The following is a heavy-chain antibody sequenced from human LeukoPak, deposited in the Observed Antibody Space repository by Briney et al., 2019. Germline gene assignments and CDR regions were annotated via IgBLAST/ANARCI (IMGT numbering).Heavy chain of an antibody. V-gene: IGHV1-2*02. J-gene: IGHJ4*02. CDR1: GYTFTGYY. Sequence: ASVKVSCKASGYTFTGYYMHLVRQAPGQGLEWMGWINPNSGGTNYAQKFQGRVTMTRDTSISTAYMELSRLRSDDTAVYYCARRGLAARGYFDYWGQGTLVTVSS. CDR3: ARRGLAARGYFDY. CDR2: INPNSGGT. D-gene: IGHD6-25*01.